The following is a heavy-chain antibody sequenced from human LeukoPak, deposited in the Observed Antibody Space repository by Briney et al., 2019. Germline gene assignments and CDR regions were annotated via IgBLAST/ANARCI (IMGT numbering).Heavy chain of an antibody. J-gene: IGHJ4*02. D-gene: IGHD2-2*02. Sequence: ASVKVSCKASGYTFTSYGISWVRQAPGQGLEWMGWISAYNGNTNYAQKLQGRVTMTTDTSTSTAYMELRSLRSDDTAVYYCADLGYCSSTSCYTAQLLSWGQGTLVTVSS. V-gene: IGHV1-18*01. CDR1: GYTFTSYG. CDR3: ADLGYCSSTSCYTAQLLS. CDR2: ISAYNGNT.